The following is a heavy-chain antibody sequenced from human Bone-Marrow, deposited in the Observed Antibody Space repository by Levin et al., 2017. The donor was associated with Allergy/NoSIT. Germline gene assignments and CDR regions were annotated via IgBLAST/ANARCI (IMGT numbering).Heavy chain of an antibody. CDR3: ARGSRARYSYGLTVFDY. Sequence: SETLSLTCAVYGGSFSGYYWSWIRQPPGKGLEWIGEINHSGSTNYNPSLKSRVTISVDTSKNQFSLKLSSVTAADTAVYYCARGSRARYSYGLTVFDYWGQGTLVTVSS. D-gene: IGHD5-18*01. J-gene: IGHJ4*02. CDR1: GGSFSGYY. CDR2: INHSGST. V-gene: IGHV4-34*01.